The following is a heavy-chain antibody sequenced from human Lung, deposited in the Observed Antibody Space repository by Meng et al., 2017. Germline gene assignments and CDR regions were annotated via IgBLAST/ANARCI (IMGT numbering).Heavy chain of an antibody. CDR1: GGSFSDYY. CDR2: INHSGST. V-gene: IGHV4-34*01. J-gene: IGHJ4*02. CDR3: ARGPTTMAHDFDY. D-gene: IGHD4-11*01. Sequence: VQLQRWAAGLLKPSATLSLTCVVSGGSFSDYYWSWIRQPPGKGLEWIGEINHSGSTNYNPSLESRATISVDTSQNNLSLKLSSVTAADSAVYYCARGPTTMAHDFDYWGQGTLVTVSS.